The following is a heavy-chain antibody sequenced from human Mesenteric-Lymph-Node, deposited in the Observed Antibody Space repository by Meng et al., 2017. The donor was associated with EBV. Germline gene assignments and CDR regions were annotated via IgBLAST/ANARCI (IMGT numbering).Heavy chain of an antibody. J-gene: IGHJ4*02. CDR3: ARPKHTEDSRNY. Sequence: QLELCESRSGEAQPSENLSLTCAVSGGSISTSYYHCAWIRQPPGKGLEWVGSIYSTGTTYYPPSLRSRVTISMDTSKNHFSLRLTSVTAADTAVYYCARPKHTEDSRNYWGQGTLVTVSS. CDR1: GGSISTSYYH. CDR2: IYSTGTT. V-gene: IGHV4-39*02.